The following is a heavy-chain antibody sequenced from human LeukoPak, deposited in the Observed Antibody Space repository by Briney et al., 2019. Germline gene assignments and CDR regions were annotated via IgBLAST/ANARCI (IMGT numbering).Heavy chain of an antibody. Sequence: SETLSLTCAVYGGAFSGYYWSWIRQPPGKGLEWIGEINHSGSTNYNPSLKSRVTISVDTSKNQFSLKLSSVTAADTAVYYCASLWPYQLSAFDIWGQGTMVTVSS. V-gene: IGHV4-34*01. CDR1: GGAFSGYY. D-gene: IGHD2-2*01. CDR2: INHSGST. J-gene: IGHJ3*02. CDR3: ASLWPYQLSAFDI.